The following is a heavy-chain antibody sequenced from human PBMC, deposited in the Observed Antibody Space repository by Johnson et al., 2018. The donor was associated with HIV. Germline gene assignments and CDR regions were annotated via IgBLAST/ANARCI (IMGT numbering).Heavy chain of an antibody. J-gene: IGHJ3*02. V-gene: IGHV3-30*04. CDR2: ISYDGSNK. Sequence: QVHLVESGGGVVQPGRSLRLSCAASGFTFSSYAMHWVRQAPGKGLEWVAVISYDGSNKYYADSVKGRFTISSDNSKNTLYLQMNSLRAEDTAVYYCAETPGIAAAGTGYAFDIWGQGTMVTVSS. CDR1: GFTFSSYA. CDR3: AETPGIAAAGTGYAFDI. D-gene: IGHD6-13*01.